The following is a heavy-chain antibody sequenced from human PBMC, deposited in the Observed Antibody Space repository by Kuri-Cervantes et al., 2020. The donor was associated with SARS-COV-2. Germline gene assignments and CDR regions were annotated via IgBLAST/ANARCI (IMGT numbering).Heavy chain of an antibody. D-gene: IGHD6-19*01. CDR3: ASAVAGLFDY. CDR2: TRNKANSYTT. Sequence: GGSLRLSCAASGFTFSDHYMDWVRQAPGKGLEWVGRTRNKANSYTTEYAASVKGRFTISRDDSKNSLYLQMNSLKTEDTAVYYSASAVAGLFDYWGQGTLVTVSS. CDR1: GFTFSDHY. V-gene: IGHV3-72*01. J-gene: IGHJ4*02.